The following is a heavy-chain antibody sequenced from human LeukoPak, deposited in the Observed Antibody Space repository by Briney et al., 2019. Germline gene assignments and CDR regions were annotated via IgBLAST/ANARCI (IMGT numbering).Heavy chain of an antibody. CDR2: ISGSGGST. CDR1: GFTFSSYA. J-gene: IGHJ4*02. D-gene: IGHD3-22*01. Sequence: GGSLRLSCAASGFTFSSYAMSWVRQAPGKGLEWVSAISGSGGSTYYADSVKGRFTISRDNSKNTLYLQMNSLRAEDTAVYYCAKVGAYDSSGYYYYYFDYWGQGTLVTVSS. V-gene: IGHV3-23*01. CDR3: AKVGAYDSSGYYYYYFDY.